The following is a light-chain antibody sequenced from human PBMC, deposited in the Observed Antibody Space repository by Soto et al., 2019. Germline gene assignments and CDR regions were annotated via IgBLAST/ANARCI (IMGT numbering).Light chain of an antibody. CDR3: KQYGGSPIT. CDR1: QSVTTR. CDR2: GAS. V-gene: IGKV3-20*01. J-gene: IGKJ5*01. Sequence: TQYAGTRAVSPGGVVTRACRASQSVTTRLAWYQHKPGQAPTLLMSGASNRASGVPVRFSGSGSGTDFTLTITRLEPEDFALYYCKQYGGSPITFGLGTRLEI.